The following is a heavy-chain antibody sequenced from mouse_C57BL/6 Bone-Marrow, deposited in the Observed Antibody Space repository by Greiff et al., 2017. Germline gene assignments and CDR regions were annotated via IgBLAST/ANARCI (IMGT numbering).Heavy chain of an antibody. Sequence: EVQRVESGGGLVKPGGSLKLSCAASGFTFSSYTMSWVRQTPEKRLQWVAAISGGGGNTYYPDSVKGRFTITSDNDKNSLYLQMSSLRSEDTALYYCSRQVTTVIATKYFDVWGTGTTVTVSS. V-gene: IGHV5-9*01. D-gene: IGHD1-1*01. CDR3: SRQVTTVIATKYFDV. J-gene: IGHJ1*03. CDR1: GFTFSSYT. CDR2: ISGGGGNT.